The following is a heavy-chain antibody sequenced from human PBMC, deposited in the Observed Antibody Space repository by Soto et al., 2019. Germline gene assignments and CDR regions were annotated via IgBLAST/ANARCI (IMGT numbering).Heavy chain of an antibody. Sequence: QVQLVQSGAEVKKPGASVKVSCKASGYTFTSYGISWVRQAPGQGLEWMGWISAYNGNTNYAQKLQGRVTMTTDTATSKAYMELRSLRSDDTAVYYCARSGYLYSSSWPFDYWGQGTLVTVSS. J-gene: IGHJ4*02. CDR2: ISAYNGNT. CDR1: GYTFTSYG. D-gene: IGHD6-13*01. CDR3: ARSGYLYSSSWPFDY. V-gene: IGHV1-18*01.